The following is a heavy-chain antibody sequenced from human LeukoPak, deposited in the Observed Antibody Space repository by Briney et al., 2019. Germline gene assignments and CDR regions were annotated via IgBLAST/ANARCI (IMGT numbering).Heavy chain of an antibody. CDR1: GFTVSTDN. CDR3: TKRSRGYYDY. Sequence: GGSLRLSCAASGFTVSTDNMSWVRQVPGKGLEWVSVVYSGNDGTNYADSVRGRFIISRDDSKNMVYLQMNNLRLEDAAVYYCTKRSRGYYDYWGQGTLVTVSS. J-gene: IGHJ4*02. V-gene: IGHV3-66*02. CDR2: VYSGNDGT. D-gene: IGHD3-10*01.